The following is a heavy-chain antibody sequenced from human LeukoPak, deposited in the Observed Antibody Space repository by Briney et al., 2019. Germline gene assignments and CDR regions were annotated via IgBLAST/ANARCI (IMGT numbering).Heavy chain of an antibody. CDR2: IYYSGST. CDR3: ARGPYDFWSGYYN. J-gene: IGHJ4*02. CDR1: GGSISSYY. D-gene: IGHD3-3*01. Sequence: SETLSLTCTVSGGSISSYYWSWIRQPPGKGLEWIGYIYYSGSTNYNPSLKSRVTISVDTSKNQFSLKLSSVTAADTAVYYCARGPYDFWSGYYNWGQGTLVTVSS. V-gene: IGHV4-59*08.